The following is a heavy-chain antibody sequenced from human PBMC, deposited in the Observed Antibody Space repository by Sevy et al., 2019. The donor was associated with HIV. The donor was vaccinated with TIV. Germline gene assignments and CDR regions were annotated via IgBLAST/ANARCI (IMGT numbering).Heavy chain of an antibody. D-gene: IGHD2-2*01. CDR2: INESGIT. CDR1: DGSFSGYY. Sequence: SETLSLTCAVHDGSFSGYYWNWIRQLPGKGLEWIGEINESGITYYNPSLKSRVTISVETYKKQFSLKLNSVTAADTAVYFCARSPPVVVVPGAPSWFDPWGQGTLVTVSS. J-gene: IGHJ5*02. CDR3: ARSPPVVVVPGAPSWFDP. V-gene: IGHV4-34*01.